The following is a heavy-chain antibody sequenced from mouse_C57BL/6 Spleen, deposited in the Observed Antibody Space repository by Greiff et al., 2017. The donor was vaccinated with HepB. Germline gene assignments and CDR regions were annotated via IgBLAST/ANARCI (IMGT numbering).Heavy chain of an antibody. J-gene: IGHJ3*01. D-gene: IGHD1-3*01. CDR2: IDPSDSET. CDR3: ARTPRGKWAWFAY. Sequence: VQLQQPGAELVRPGSSVKLSCKASGYTFTSYWMHWVKQRPIQGLEWIGNIDPSDSETHYNQKFKDKATLTVDKSSSTAYMQLSSLTSEDSAVYYCARTPRGKWAWFAYWGQGTLVTVSA. V-gene: IGHV1-52*01. CDR1: GYTFTSYW.